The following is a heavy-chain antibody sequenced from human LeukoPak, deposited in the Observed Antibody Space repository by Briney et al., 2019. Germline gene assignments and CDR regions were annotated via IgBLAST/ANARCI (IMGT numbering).Heavy chain of an antibody. CDR3: ATFWSGYYANWFDP. Sequence: SVKVSCKASGGTFSSYAISWVRQAPGQGLEWMGRIIPIFGTANYAQKFQGRVTITTDESTSTAYMELSSLRSEDTAVYYCATFWSGYYANWFDPWGQGTLVTVSS. V-gene: IGHV1-69*05. D-gene: IGHD3-3*01. CDR2: IIPIFGTA. CDR1: GGTFSSYA. J-gene: IGHJ5*02.